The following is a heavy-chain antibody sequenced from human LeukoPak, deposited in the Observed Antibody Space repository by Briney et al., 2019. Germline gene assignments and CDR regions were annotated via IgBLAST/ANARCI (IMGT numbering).Heavy chain of an antibody. D-gene: IGHD3-22*01. CDR1: GYTFTGYY. CDR2: INPNSGGT. CDR3: AREYYDSSGYYIFDY. V-gene: IGHV1-2*02. J-gene: IGHJ4*02. Sequence: ASVKVSCKASGYTFTGYYMHWARQAPGQGLEWMGWINPNSGGTNYAQRFQGRVTMTRDTSISTAYMELSRLRSDDTAVYYCAREYYDSSGYYIFDYWGQGTLVTVSS.